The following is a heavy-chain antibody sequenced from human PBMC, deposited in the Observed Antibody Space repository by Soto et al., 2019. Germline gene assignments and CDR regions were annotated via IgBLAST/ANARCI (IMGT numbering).Heavy chain of an antibody. D-gene: IGHD3-10*01. Sequence: QVQFVQSGAEVKEPGDSVKVSCRASGYIFTSNDITWVRQAPGQWLEWMGWIRVRNGDTHYAPKFRGRVTVTRDTSTSTAYMELRSLRSDDTAVYYCARESRTWVDGVIGPGDYWGQGTLVTVSS. CDR1: GYIFTSND. CDR2: IRVRNGDT. CDR3: ARESRTWVDGVIGPGDY. V-gene: IGHV1-18*01. J-gene: IGHJ4*02.